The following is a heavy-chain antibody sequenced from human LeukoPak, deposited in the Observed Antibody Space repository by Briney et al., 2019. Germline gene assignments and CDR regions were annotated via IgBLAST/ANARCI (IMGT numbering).Heavy chain of an antibody. J-gene: IGHJ4*02. Sequence: EASVEVSCKASGYTFTSYDINWVRQATGQGLEWMGWMNPNSGNTGYAQKFQGRVTVTRNTSISTAYMELSSLRSEDTAVYYCARGARSARLRSLDYWGQGTLVTVSS. CDR3: ARGARSARLRSLDY. D-gene: IGHD6-25*01. CDR1: GYTFTSYD. CDR2: MNPNSGNT. V-gene: IGHV1-8*01.